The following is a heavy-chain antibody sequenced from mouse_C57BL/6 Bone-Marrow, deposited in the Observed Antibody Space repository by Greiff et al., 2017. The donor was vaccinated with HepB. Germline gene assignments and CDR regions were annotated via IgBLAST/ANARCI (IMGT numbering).Heavy chain of an antibody. V-gene: IGHV5-6*02. D-gene: IGHD2-3*01. CDR3: ARRYDGPFAY. J-gene: IGHJ3*01. CDR1: GFTFSSYG. CDR2: ISSGGSYT. Sequence: EVKLVESGGDLVKPGGSLKLSCAASGFTFSSYGMSWVRQTPDKRLEWVATISSGGSYTYYPDSVKERFTISRDNAKNTLYLQMSSLKSEDTAMYYCARRYDGPFAYWGQGTLVTVSA.